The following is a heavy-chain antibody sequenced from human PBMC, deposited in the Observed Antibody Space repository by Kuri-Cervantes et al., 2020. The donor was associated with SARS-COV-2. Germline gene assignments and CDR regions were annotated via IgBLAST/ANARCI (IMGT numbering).Heavy chain of an antibody. J-gene: IGHJ6*02. Sequence: SETLSLTCTVSGGSISSYYWSWIRQPPGKGLEWIGYIYYSGSTNYNPSLKSRVIISVDTSKNQFSLKLSSVTAADTAVYYCARGLRGTIFGVVIDYYYGMDVWGQGTTVTVSS. CDR1: GGSISSYY. CDR2: IYYSGST. D-gene: IGHD3-3*01. V-gene: IGHV4-59*01. CDR3: ARGLRGTIFGVVIDYYYGMDV.